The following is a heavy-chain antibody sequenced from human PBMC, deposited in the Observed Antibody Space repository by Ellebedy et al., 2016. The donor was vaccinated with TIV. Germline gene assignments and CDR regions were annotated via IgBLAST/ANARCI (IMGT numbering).Heavy chain of an antibody. CDR2: MNPNSGNA. CDR3: ARAAGESPAVAGLPDVSDI. CDR1: GYTFTSYD. J-gene: IGHJ3*02. Sequence: ASVKVSCKASGYTFTSYDINWVRQATGQGLEWMGWMNPNSGNAGYAQQFQGRVTITRDTSASTAYMELSSLRSEDTAVYYCARAAGESPAVAGLPDVSDIWGQGTMVTVSS. D-gene: IGHD6-19*01. V-gene: IGHV1-8*01.